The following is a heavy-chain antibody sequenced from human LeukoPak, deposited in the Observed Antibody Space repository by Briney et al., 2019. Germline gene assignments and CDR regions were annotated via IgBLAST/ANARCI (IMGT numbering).Heavy chain of an antibody. CDR1: GCTFSSYA. CDR3: ARHPVLRYFDWLPPRANPIDS. CDR2: IIPIFGTA. J-gene: IGHJ4*02. D-gene: IGHD3-9*01. V-gene: IGHV1-69*06. Sequence: ASVKVSCKASGCTFSSYAISWVRQAPGQGLEWMGGIIPIFGTANYAQKFQGRVTITADKSTSTAYMELSSLRAEDTAVYYCARHPVLRYFDWLPPRANPIDSWGQGTLVTVSS.